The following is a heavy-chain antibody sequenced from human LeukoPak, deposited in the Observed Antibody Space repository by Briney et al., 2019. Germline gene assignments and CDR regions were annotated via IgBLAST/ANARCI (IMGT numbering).Heavy chain of an antibody. CDR3: ARLGGYSGHDVALGAFDI. D-gene: IGHD5-12*01. CDR2: IYYSGST. V-gene: IGHV4-39*01. J-gene: IGHJ3*02. CDR1: GGSISSSSYY. Sequence: SETLSLTCTVSGGSISSSSYYWGWIRQPPGKGLEWIGNIYYSGSTYYNPSLKSRVTMSADTSKNQFSLKLSSVTAADTAVYYCARLGGYSGHDVALGAFDIWGQGTMVTVSS.